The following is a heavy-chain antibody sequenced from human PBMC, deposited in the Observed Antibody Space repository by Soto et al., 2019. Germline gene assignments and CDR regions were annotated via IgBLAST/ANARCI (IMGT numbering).Heavy chain of an antibody. J-gene: IGHJ4*02. CDR3: AKDRGSSCPDY. Sequence: GGSLRLSCAASGFTFSSYGMHWVRQAPGKGLEWVAVISYDGSNKYYADSVKGRFTISRDNSKNTLYLQMNSLRAEDTAVYYCAKDRGSSCPDYWGQGXLVTVYS. V-gene: IGHV3-30*18. CDR2: ISYDGSNK. D-gene: IGHD6-13*01. CDR1: GFTFSSYG.